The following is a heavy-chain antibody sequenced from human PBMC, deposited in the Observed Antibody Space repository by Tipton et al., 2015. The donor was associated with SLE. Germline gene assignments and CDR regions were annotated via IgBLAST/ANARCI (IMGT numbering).Heavy chain of an antibody. CDR1: GGSFSGYY. V-gene: IGHV4-34*01. J-gene: IGHJ3*02. Sequence: TLSLTCAVYGGSFSGYYWSWIRQPPGKGLEWIGEINHSGSTNYNPALKSRVTISVDTSKNQFSLKLSAVTAADTAVYYWARKGTTRKDAFDIWGQGTMVTVSS. CDR3: ARKGTTRKDAFDI. D-gene: IGHD1-1*01. CDR2: INHSGST.